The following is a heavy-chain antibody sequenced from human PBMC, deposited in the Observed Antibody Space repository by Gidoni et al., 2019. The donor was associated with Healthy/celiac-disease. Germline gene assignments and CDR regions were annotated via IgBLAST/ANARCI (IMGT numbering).Heavy chain of an antibody. J-gene: IGHJ4*02. V-gene: IGHV3-11*05. CDR2: ISSSSSYT. CDR3: ARVPGSISYSYGFFDY. CDR1: GFTFCDYY. D-gene: IGHD5-18*01. Sequence: QVQLVESGGGLVKPGGSLRLSCAASGFTFCDYYMSWIRQAPGKGLEGVSYISSSSSYTNYADSVKGRFTISRDNAKNSLYLQMNSLRAEDTAVYYCARVPGSISYSYGFFDYWGQGTLVTVSS.